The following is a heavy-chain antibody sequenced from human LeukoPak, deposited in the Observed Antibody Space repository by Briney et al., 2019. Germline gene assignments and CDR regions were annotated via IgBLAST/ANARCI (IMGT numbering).Heavy chain of an antibody. J-gene: IGHJ6*02. D-gene: IGHD6-19*01. Sequence: GGSLRLSCAASGFTFSSYAMHWVRQAPGKGLEWVAVISYDGSNKYYADSVKGRFTISRDNSKNTLYLQMNSLRAEDTAVYYCARSLAVAGTSYYYYYGVDVWGQGTTVTVSS. CDR2: ISYDGSNK. CDR3: ARSLAVAGTSYYYYYGVDV. CDR1: GFTFSSYA. V-gene: IGHV3-30-3*01.